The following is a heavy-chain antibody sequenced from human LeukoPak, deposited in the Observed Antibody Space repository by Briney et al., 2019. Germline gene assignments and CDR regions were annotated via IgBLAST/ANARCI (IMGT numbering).Heavy chain of an antibody. CDR3: ARGNLRRSSSWDSAFDI. CDR2: ISAYNGNT. J-gene: IGHJ3*02. Sequence: ASVKVSCKASGYTFTSYGISWVRQAPGQGLEWMGWISAYNGNTNYAQKLQGRVTMTTDTSTSTAYMELRSLRSDDTAVYYCARGNLRRSSSWDSAFDIWGQGTMVTVSS. D-gene: IGHD6-13*01. CDR1: GYTFTSYG. V-gene: IGHV1-18*01.